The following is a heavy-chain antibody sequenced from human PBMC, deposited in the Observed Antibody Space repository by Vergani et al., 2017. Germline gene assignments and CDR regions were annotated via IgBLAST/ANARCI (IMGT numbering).Heavy chain of an antibody. D-gene: IGHD6-13*01. V-gene: IGHV4-61*02. CDR2: FYTGGGT. Sequence: QVQLQESGPGLVRPSQTLSLTCTVSGGSISSGSYYWSWFRQPAGKGLEWSGRFYTGGGTSYNPSLKSRVTISVDTSKNQFSLQLSSVTAADTAVYYCARDPLYSTTSPFLLRDMDVWGQGTTVTVSS. J-gene: IGHJ6*02. CDR1: GGSISSGSYY. CDR3: ARDPLYSTTSPFLLRDMDV.